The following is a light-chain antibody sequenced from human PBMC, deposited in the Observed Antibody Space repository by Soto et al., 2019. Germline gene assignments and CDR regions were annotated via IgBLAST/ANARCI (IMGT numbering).Light chain of an antibody. CDR1: SSDVGYYNY. Sequence: QSALTQPRSVSGSPGQSVTISCTGTSSDVGYYNYVSWYQQYPGKAPKLMIYDVSGRPSGVPDRFSGSKSGNTASLTISGLQAEDEADFYCSSYAGDTPYIFGTGTKVTVL. J-gene: IGLJ1*01. V-gene: IGLV2-11*01. CDR3: SSYAGDTPYI. CDR2: DVS.